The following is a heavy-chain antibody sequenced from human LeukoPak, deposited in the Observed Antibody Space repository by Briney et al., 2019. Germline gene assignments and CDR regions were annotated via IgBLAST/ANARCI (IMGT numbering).Heavy chain of an antibody. Sequence: SETLSLTCTVSGGSINSSSHYWGWIRQPPGKGLEWIGSIYYSGSTYYNPSLKSRVTISVDTSKNQFSLKLSSVTAADTAVYYYGRGGDYRSGSYYLGGNYWGQGTLVTVSS. D-gene: IGHD3-10*01. V-gene: IGHV4-39*07. CDR3: GRGGDYRSGSYYLGGNY. CDR2: IYYSGST. J-gene: IGHJ4*02. CDR1: GGSINSSSHY.